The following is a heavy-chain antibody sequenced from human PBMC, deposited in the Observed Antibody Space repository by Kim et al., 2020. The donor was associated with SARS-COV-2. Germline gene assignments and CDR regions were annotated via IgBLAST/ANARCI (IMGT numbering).Heavy chain of an antibody. CDR1: GGSFSSYY. J-gene: IGHJ5*02. V-gene: IGHV4-34*01. D-gene: IGHD2-8*01. CDR3: ARGHIVLMVADTINWFDP. Sequence: SETLSLTCAVYGGSFSSYYLSWIRQPPGKGLEWIGEINHSGSTNYNPSLKSRVTISVDTAKNQFSLKLSSVTAADTALYYCARGHIVLMVADTINWFDPWGQGTLVNVFS. CDR2: INHSGST.